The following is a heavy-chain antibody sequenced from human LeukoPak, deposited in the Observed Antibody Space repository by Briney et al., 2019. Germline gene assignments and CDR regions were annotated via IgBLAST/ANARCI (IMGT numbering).Heavy chain of an antibody. J-gene: IGHJ1*01. Sequence: GGSLRLSCVASGFTLSNHWMNWVRQAPGKGLEWVANIKRDGSEKYYVDSVKGRFTISRDNAKNSLYLQMNSLRAEDSAVYYCVKLSEHWGQGTLVTVSS. CDR3: VKLSEH. CDR2: IKRDGSEK. V-gene: IGHV3-7*01. D-gene: IGHD1-26*01. CDR1: GFTLSNHW.